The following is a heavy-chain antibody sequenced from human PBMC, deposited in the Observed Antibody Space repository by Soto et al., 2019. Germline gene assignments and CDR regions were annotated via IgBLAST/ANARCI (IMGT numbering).Heavy chain of an antibody. D-gene: IGHD2-21*02. CDR3: ARGDLYYPGAGWFDP. J-gene: IGHJ5*02. CDR1: GYTFTGYY. CDR2: INPNSGGT. Sequence: QVQLVQAGAEVKKPGASVKVSCKASGYTFTGYYMHWVRQAPGQGLEWMGWINPNSGGTNYAQKFQGRVTMTRDTSISTAYMERSRLRSDDTDVNYCARGDLYYPGAGWFDPLGQGTLVTVSS. V-gene: IGHV1-2*02.